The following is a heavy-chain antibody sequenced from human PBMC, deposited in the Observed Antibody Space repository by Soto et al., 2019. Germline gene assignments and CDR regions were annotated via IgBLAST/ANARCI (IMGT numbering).Heavy chain of an antibody. J-gene: IGHJ6*02. CDR1: GYTFTGYY. CDR2: INPNSGGT. CDR3: AREYYYGSGLADYYYYGMDV. D-gene: IGHD3-10*01. V-gene: IGHV1-2*04. Sequence: ASVKVSCKASGYTFTGYYMHWVRQAPGQGLEWMGWINPNSGGTNYAQKFQGWVTMTRDTSISTAYMELSRLRSDDTAVYYCAREYYYGSGLADYYYYGMDVWGQGTTVTVSS.